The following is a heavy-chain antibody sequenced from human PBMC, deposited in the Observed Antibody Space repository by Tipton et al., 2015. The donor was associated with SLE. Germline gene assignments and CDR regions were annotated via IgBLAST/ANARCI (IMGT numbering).Heavy chain of an antibody. J-gene: IGHJ5*01. Sequence: SLRLSCTASGFTFNNFVMFWVRQAPGKGLEWLSAISGSGYYTYSADSVKGRFSISRDNSKNTLFLQMDSLRLQDTAVYFCAKGQTASAPGAWFDSWGQGILVTVSS. V-gene: IGHV3-23*01. D-gene: IGHD6-13*01. CDR2: ISGSGYYT. CDR1: GFTFNNFV. CDR3: AKGQTASAPGAWFDS.